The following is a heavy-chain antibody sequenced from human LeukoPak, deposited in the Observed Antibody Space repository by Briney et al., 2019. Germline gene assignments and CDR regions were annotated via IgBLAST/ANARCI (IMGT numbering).Heavy chain of an antibody. J-gene: IGHJ6*02. CDR2: INPNSGGT. Sequence: ASVKVSCKASGYTFTGYYMHWVRQAPGQGLEWMGWINPNSGGTNYAQKFQGRVTMTRDTSISTAYMELSRLRPDDTAVYYCATGIAVAADSDYYYYGMDVWGQGTTVTVSS. CDR1: GYTFTGYY. CDR3: ATGIAVAADSDYYYYGMDV. D-gene: IGHD6-19*01. V-gene: IGHV1-2*02.